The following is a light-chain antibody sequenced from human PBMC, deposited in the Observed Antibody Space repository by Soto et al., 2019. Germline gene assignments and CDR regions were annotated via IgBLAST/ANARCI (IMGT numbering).Light chain of an antibody. Sequence: ALTQPASVSGSPGQSITISCAGTSSDVGGYKYVSWYQQHPGRAPKLLIYEVSNRPSGVSNRFSGSKSGNTASLTISGLQAEDEADYYCNSYTSTYTGVFGTGTKLTVL. V-gene: IGLV2-14*01. CDR1: SSDVGGYKY. CDR2: EVS. J-gene: IGLJ1*01. CDR3: NSYTSTYTGV.